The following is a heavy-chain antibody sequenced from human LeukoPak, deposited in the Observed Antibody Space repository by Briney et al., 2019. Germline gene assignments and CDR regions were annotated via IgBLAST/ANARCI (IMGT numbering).Heavy chain of an antibody. J-gene: IGHJ4*02. CDR3: AKVITIFGVVSIDY. CDR1: GFTFSSYA. CDR2: ISGSGGST. V-gene: IGHV3-23*01. Sequence: GSLRLSCAASGFTFSSYAMSWVRQAPGKGLEWVSAISGSGGSTYYADSVKGRFTISRDNSKNTLYLQMNSLRAEDTAVYCCAKVITIFGVVSIDYWGQGTLVTVSS. D-gene: IGHD3-3*01.